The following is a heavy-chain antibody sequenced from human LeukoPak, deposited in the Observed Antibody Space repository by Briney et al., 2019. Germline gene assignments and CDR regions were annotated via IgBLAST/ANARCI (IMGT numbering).Heavy chain of an antibody. J-gene: IGHJ4*02. D-gene: IGHD3-22*01. CDR3: ARVYDSSGYLAFDY. CDR1: GFTVSSNY. CDR2: IYSGGST. Sequence: PGRSLRLSCAASGFTVSSNYMSWVRQAPGKGLEWVSVIYSGGSTYYADSVKGRFTISRDNSKNTLYLQMNSLRAEDTAVYYCARVYDSSGYLAFDYWGQGTLVTVSS. V-gene: IGHV3-53*01.